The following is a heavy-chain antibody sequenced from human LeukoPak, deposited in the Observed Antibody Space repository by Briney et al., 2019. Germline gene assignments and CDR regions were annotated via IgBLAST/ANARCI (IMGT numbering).Heavy chain of an antibody. J-gene: IGHJ6*03. Sequence: SETLSLTCAVYGGSFSGYYWSWIRQPPGKGLEWIGEINHSGSTNYNPSLKSRVTISVDTSKNQFSLKLSSATAADTAVYYCARCRSTGYYYYMDVWGKGTTVTVSS. CDR3: ARCRSTGYYYYMDV. D-gene: IGHD2-2*01. V-gene: IGHV4-34*01. CDR2: INHSGST. CDR1: GGSFSGYY.